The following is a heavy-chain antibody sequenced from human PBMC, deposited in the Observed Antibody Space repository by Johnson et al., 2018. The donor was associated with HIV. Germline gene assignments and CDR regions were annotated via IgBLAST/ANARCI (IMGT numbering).Heavy chain of an antibody. D-gene: IGHD6-13*01. V-gene: IGHV3-30*19. CDR2: ISYDGSDK. Sequence: QVQLVESGGGVVQPGGSLRLSCAASGFTFSSYGMHWVRQAPGKGLEWVAVISYDGSDKYYADSVRGRFTISRDNSKNALYLQMSSLRVEDTAMYYCARDGESQQLPLGDAFDVWGQGTMVTVSS. J-gene: IGHJ3*01. CDR1: GFTFSSYG. CDR3: ARDGESQQLPLGDAFDV.